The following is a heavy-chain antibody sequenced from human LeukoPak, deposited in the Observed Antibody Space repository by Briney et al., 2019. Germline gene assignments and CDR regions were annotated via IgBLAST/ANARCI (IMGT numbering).Heavy chain of an antibody. V-gene: IGHV5-51*01. CDR1: GSRFTSYW. CDR3: ARQKDYDIYAFDI. CDR2: IYPGDSDT. J-gene: IGHJ3*02. D-gene: IGHD3-9*01. Sequence: GESLKISCKGSGSRFTSYWIGWVRQMPGKGLEWMGIIYPGDSDTRYSPSFQGQVTISADKSIRTAYLQWSSLKASDTAMYYCARQKDYDIYAFDIWGQGTMVTVSS.